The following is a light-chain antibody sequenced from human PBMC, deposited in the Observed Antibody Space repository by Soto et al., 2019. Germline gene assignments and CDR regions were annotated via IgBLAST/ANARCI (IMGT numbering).Light chain of an antibody. CDR2: SNN. J-gene: IGLJ2*01. CDR3: AAWDDSPKGHVV. Sequence: QSVLTQPPSVSAAPGQEIIISCSGSSSNIGRNTVNWYQQLPGTAPKLLMYSNNQRPSGVPDRFSGSKSGTSASLAISGLQSEDEADYYCAAWDDSPKGHVVFGGGTKVTVL. CDR1: SSNIGRNT. V-gene: IGLV1-44*01.